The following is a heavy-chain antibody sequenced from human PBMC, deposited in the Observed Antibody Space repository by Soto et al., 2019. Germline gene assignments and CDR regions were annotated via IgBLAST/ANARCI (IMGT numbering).Heavy chain of an antibody. V-gene: IGHV3-49*03. J-gene: IGHJ5*02. CDR3: SRNAGLTTILEWFDP. CDR1: GFTFGDYA. Sequence: GGSLRLSCTASGFTFGDYAMSWFRQAPGKGLEWVGFIRSKAYGGTTEYAAAVKGRFTISRDDSKSIAYLQMNSLKTEDTAVYYCSRNAGLTTILEWFDPWGQGTLVTVSS. D-gene: IGHD3-3*01. CDR2: IRSKAYGGTT.